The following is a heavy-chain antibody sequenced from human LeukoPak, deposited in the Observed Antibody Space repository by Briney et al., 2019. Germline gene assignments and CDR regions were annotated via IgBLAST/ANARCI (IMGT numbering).Heavy chain of an antibody. Sequence: ASVKVSCKASGGTFISYAISWVRQAPGQGLEWMGWMNPNSGNTGYAQKFQGRVTMTRNTSISTAYMELSSLRSEDTAVYYCARGYSSSWYYYYYGMDVWGQGTTVTVSS. V-gene: IGHV1-8*02. CDR2: MNPNSGNT. CDR1: GGTFISYA. D-gene: IGHD6-13*01. CDR3: ARGYSSSWYYYYYGMDV. J-gene: IGHJ6*02.